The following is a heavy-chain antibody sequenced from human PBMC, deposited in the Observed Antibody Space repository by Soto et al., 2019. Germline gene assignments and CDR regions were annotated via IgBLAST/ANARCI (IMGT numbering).Heavy chain of an antibody. D-gene: IGHD1-26*01. CDR2: IIPIFGTA. J-gene: IGHJ2*01. V-gene: IGHV1-69*12. CDR3: SRGNTRSLLLWFFDL. CDR1: GGTFSSYT. Sequence: QVQLVQSGAEVKKPGSSVTVSCKASGGTFSSYTISWVRQAPGQGLEWMGGIIPIFGTANYAQKFQGRVTLTVDESTSTAYMELSSQRSEDTALHYASRGNTRSLLLWFFDLWGRGTLVTVSS.